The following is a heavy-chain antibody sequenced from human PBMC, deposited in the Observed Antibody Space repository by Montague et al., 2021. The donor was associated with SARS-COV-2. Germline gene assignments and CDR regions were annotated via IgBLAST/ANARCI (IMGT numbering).Heavy chain of an antibody. V-gene: IGHV3-48*03. Sequence: SLRFSCAASGFTFSSYEMNWVRQAPGKGLERVSYISSSGSTIYYADSVKGRFTISRDNAKNSLYLQMNSLRAEDTAVYYCARDRPDIVVVPAAIFRRYGMDVWGQGTTVTVSS. J-gene: IGHJ6*02. CDR3: ARDRPDIVVVPAAIFRRYGMDV. CDR1: GFTFSSYE. CDR2: ISSSGSTI. D-gene: IGHD2-2*01.